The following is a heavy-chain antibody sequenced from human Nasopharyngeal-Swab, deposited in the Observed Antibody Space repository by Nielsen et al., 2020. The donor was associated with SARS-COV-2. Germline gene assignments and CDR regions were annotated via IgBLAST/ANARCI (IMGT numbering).Heavy chain of an antibody. V-gene: IGHV1-3*04. CDR3: ARRLPSSTYYYYYALDV. J-gene: IGHJ6*02. Sequence: CARQVSGQGFGWMGWINTGNGNTKYSQRFQARVTITRDTSANTAYMELSSLRSEDTAVYYCARRLPSSTYYYYYALDVWGQGTTVTVSS. CDR2: INTGNGNT.